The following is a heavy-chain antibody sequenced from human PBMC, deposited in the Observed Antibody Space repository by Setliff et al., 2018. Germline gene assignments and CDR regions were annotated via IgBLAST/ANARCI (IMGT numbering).Heavy chain of an antibody. Sequence: SETLSLTCTVSGGSISSSSYYWGWIRQPPGKGLEWIGSIYYSGSTYYNPSLKSRVTISLDTSRNQVSLKLSSVTAADTAVYYCARERMYYNFWSGYSDYWGQGTLVTVSS. CDR3: ARERMYYNFWSGYSDY. J-gene: IGHJ4*02. CDR1: GGSISSSSYY. V-gene: IGHV4-39*07. CDR2: IYYSGST. D-gene: IGHD3-3*01.